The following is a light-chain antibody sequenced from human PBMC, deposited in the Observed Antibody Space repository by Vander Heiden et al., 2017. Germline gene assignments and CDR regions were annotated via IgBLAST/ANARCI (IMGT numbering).Light chain of an antibody. CDR2: DAS. V-gene: IGKV3-11*01. J-gene: IGKJ4*01. Sequence: EIVLTQSPATLSLSPGERATLSCRASQSVSSYLAWDQQKPGQAPRLLIYDASNRDTGIQARFSGSGSGTDFTLTSSRREHEDFAVYYCQHRSPLTFGGGTKVEIK. CDR3: QHRSPLT. CDR1: QSVSSY.